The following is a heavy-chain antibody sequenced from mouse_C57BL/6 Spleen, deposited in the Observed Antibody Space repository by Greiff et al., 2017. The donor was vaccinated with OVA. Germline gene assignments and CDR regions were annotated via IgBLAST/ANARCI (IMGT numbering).Heavy chain of an antibody. CDR2: INYDGSST. D-gene: IGHD1-1*01. V-gene: IGHV5-16*01. CDR1: GFTFSDYY. CDR3: ARTVDYFDY. J-gene: IGHJ2*01. Sequence: DVKLVESEGGLVQPGSSMKLSCTASGFTFSDYYMAWVRQVPEKGLEWVANINYDGSSTYYLDSLKSRFIISRDNAKNILYLQRSSLKSEDTATYYCARTVDYFDYWGQGTTLTVSS.